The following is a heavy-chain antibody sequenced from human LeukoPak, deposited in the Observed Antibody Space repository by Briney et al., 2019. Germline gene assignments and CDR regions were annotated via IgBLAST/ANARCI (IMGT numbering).Heavy chain of an antibody. Sequence: SETLSLTCAVYGGSLSGYHWSWIRQPPGKGLEWIGEINHSGRTNYNPPLKSRVTISVDMSRKQISLKLNSVTAADTAVYYCACFRMEVAGRSYYYAMDVWGQGTTVTVSS. D-gene: IGHD6-13*01. J-gene: IGHJ6*02. CDR3: ACFRMEVAGRSYYYAMDV. CDR1: GGSLSGYH. V-gene: IGHV4-34*01. CDR2: INHSGRT.